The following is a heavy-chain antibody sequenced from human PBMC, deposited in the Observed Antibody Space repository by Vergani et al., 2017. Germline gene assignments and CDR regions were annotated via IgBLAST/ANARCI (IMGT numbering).Heavy chain of an antibody. CDR2: IYYSGST. D-gene: IGHD3-22*01. CDR1: GGSISSSSYY. Sequence: QLQLQESGPGLVKPSETLSLTCTVSGGSISSSSYYWGWIRQPPGTGLEWIGSIYYSGSTYYNPSLKSRVTISVDTSKNQFSLKLSSVTAADTAVYYCARAYYYDSSGYNRGYWYFDLWGRGTLVTVSS. CDR3: ARAYYYDSSGYNRGYWYFDL. V-gene: IGHV4-39*07. J-gene: IGHJ2*01.